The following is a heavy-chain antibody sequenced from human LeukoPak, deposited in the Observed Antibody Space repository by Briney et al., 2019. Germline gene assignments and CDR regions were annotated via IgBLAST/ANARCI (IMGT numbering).Heavy chain of an antibody. CDR1: GFTFSSYA. CDR3: ARDRRVYYYGSGSYYPIHFDY. J-gene: IGHJ4*02. CDR2: ISYDGSNK. V-gene: IGHV3-30-3*01. D-gene: IGHD3-10*01. Sequence: GSLRLSCAASGFTFSSYATHWVRQAPGKGLEWVAVISYDGSNKYYADSVKGRFTISRDNSKNTLYLQMNSLRAEDTAVYYCARDRRVYYYGSGSYYPIHFDYWGQGTLVTVSS.